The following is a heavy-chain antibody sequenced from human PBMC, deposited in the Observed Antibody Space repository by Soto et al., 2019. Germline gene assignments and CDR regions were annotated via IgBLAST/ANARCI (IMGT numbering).Heavy chain of an antibody. Sequence: GGSLRLSCAASGFTFSSYGMSWVRQAPGKGLEWVSGISGSGGSTYYADSVKGRFTISRDNSKNTLYLQMNSLRAEDTAVYYCAKVHSYDYIWGSYRLNHFDYWGQGTLVTVSS. CDR1: GFTFSSYG. D-gene: IGHD3-16*02. CDR3: AKVHSYDYIWGSYRLNHFDY. V-gene: IGHV3-23*01. CDR2: ISGSGGST. J-gene: IGHJ4*02.